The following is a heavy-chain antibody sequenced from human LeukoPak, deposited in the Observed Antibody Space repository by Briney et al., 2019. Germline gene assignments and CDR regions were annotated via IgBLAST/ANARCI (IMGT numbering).Heavy chain of an antibody. V-gene: IGHV1-69*13. J-gene: IGHJ6*02. CDR2: IIPIFGTA. CDR3: ARGAGYCSGGSCGYYYYYGMDV. D-gene: IGHD2-15*01. Sequence: GASVKVSCKASGGTFSSYAISWVRQAPGQGLEWMGGIIPIFGTANYAQKFQGRVTITADESTSTAYMELSSLRSEDTAVYYCARGAGYCSGGSCGYYYYYGMDVWGQGTTVTVSS. CDR1: GGTFSSYA.